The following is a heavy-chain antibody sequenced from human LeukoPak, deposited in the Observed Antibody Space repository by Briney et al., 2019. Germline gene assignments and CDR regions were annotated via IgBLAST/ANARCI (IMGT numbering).Heavy chain of an antibody. Sequence: GASVKVSCKASGYTFTIYGISWGRQPPGQGLEWMGWISAYNGNTNHAQNLQDRVTITTDTPTRTPYMEPRSLTSDDTAVYYFSRGQSPPVWAPSDYWGQGTLVTVSS. J-gene: IGHJ4*02. CDR3: SRGQSPPVWAPSDY. V-gene: IGHV1-18*01. CDR1: GYTFTIYG. CDR2: ISAYNGNT. D-gene: IGHD1-26*01.